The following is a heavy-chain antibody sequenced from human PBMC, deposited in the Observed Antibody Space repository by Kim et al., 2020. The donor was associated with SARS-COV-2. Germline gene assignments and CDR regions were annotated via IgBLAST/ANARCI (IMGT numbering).Heavy chain of an antibody. CDR1: GFTFSSSA. V-gene: IGHV3-23*01. CDR3: AKDSPDQYCGGDCLKNLLHK. D-gene: IGHD2-21*01. J-gene: IGHJ4*02. Sequence: GGSLRLSCAASGFTFSSSAMSWVRQAPGKGLEWVSAISGSGGTTYYADSVKGRFTISRDNSRNMLYLQMNSLRAEDTAVYFCAKDSPDQYCGGDCLKNLLHKWGQGMLVTVSS. CDR2: ISGSGGTT.